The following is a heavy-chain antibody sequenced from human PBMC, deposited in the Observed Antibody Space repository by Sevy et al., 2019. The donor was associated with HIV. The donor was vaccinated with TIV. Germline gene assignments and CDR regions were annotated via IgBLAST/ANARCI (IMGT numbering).Heavy chain of an antibody. CDR3: ARDNGVQGIFEN. J-gene: IGHJ4*02. D-gene: IGHD3-10*01. Sequence: SETLSLTCTVSGYSISSGYYWGWIRQPPGKGLEWIGSINHRGTIYYNPSLKSRVTISVDTSKNQFSLKLSSVTAVETAVYYCARDNGVQGIFENCGQGTLVTVSS. V-gene: IGHV4-38-2*02. CDR2: INHRGTI. CDR1: GYSISSGYY.